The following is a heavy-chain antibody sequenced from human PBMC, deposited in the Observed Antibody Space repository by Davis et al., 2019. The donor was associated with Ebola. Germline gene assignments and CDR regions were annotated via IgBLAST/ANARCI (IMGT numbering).Heavy chain of an antibody. CDR3: TTMTIFGVVTRAY. CDR1: GFTFGDYA. CDR2: IRSKAYGGTT. J-gene: IGHJ4*02. Sequence: GESLKISCTASGFTFGDYAMSWVRQAPGKGLEWVGFIRSKAYGGTTEYAASVKGRFTISRDDSKNTLYLQMNSLKTEDTAVYYCTTMTIFGVVTRAYWGQGTLVTVSS. D-gene: IGHD3-3*01. V-gene: IGHV3-49*04.